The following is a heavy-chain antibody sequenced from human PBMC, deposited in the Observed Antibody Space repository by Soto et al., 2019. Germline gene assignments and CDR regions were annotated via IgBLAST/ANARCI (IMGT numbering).Heavy chain of an antibody. J-gene: IGHJ3*02. Sequence: ASVKVSCKVSGYTLTELSMHWVRQAPGKGLEWMGGFDPEDGETIYAQKVQGRVTMTEDTSTDTAYMELSSLRSEDTAVYYCATLFYQSGLDAFDIWGQGTMVTVSS. V-gene: IGHV1-24*01. D-gene: IGHD2-2*01. CDR2: FDPEDGET. CDR3: ATLFYQSGLDAFDI. CDR1: GYTLTELS.